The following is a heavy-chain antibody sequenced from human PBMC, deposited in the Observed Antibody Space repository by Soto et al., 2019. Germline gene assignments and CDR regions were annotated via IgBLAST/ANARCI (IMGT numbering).Heavy chain of an antibody. CDR2: IYPGDSDT. V-gene: IGHV5-51*01. Sequence: PGASLKISCKGSGYSFTSYWIGWVRQMPGKGLEWMGIIYPGDSDTRYSPSFQGQVTISADKSISTAYLQWSSLKASDTAMYYCATSYYYDSSGYYSALGAFDIWGQGTMVTVSS. J-gene: IGHJ3*02. CDR3: ATSYYYDSSGYYSALGAFDI. D-gene: IGHD3-22*01. CDR1: GYSFTSYW.